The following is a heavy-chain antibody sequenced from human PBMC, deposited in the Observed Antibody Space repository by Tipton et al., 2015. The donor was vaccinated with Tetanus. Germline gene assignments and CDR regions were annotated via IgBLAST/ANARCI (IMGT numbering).Heavy chain of an antibody. Sequence: GLVKPSETLSLTCAVSGGSFSGTYWSWIRQPPGKGLEWIGYTYYSGSTGYNPSLKSRVTISIDSSKNQFSLKLTSVTAADTAVYYCARDERYGDYAYWGQGALVTVSS. D-gene: IGHD4-17*01. CDR2: TYYSGST. CDR1: GGSFSGTY. CDR3: ARDERYGDYAY. V-gene: IGHV4-59*01. J-gene: IGHJ4*02.